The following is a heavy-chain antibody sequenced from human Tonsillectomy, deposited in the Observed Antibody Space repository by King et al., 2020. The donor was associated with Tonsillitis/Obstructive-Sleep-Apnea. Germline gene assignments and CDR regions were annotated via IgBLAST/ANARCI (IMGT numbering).Heavy chain of an antibody. D-gene: IGHD3-22*01. V-gene: IGHV1-18*01. J-gene: IGHJ4*02. CDR1: GYTFTTYG. Sequence: QLVQSGAEVKKPGASVKVPCKASGYTFTTYGISWVRQAPGQGLEWMGWISAYNGDTNYAQKLQDRVTMTTDTSTSTAYMEVRSLRSDDTAVYYCARDSRSHYFDTSGYYTFEYWGQGTLVTVSS. CDR3: ARDSRSHYFDTSGYYTFEY. CDR2: ISAYNGDT.